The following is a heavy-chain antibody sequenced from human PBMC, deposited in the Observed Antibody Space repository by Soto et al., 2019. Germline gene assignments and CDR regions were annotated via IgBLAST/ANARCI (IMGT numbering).Heavy chain of an antibody. V-gene: IGHV3-21*02. D-gene: IGHD3-10*01. J-gene: IGHJ4*02. CDR2: IDTTSRFR. CDR1: GFTFSSHN. CDR3: ARDRGRNLCGDFDS. Sequence: DVQLVESGGGLVKPGVSLRLSCSASGFTFSSHNMHWVRQAPGKGLDWVSSIDTTSRFRYYADSVKGRFTVSRDNARNSLFLQMGGLRAADTAIYYCARDRGRNLCGDFDSWGEVTLVTVAS.